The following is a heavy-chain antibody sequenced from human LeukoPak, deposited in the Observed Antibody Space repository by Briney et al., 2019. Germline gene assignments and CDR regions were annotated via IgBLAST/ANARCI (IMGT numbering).Heavy chain of an antibody. Sequence: PSETLSLTCTVSGGSISSSSYYWGWIRQPPGKGLEWIGSIYYSGSTYYNPSLKSRVTISVDTSKNQFSLKLSSVTAADTAVYYCARHWSGAVGGGEYFDDWGQGTLVTVSS. J-gene: IGHJ4*02. CDR1: GGSISSSSYY. CDR2: IYYSGST. CDR3: ARHWSGAVGGGEYFDD. D-gene: IGHD3-3*01. V-gene: IGHV4-39*01.